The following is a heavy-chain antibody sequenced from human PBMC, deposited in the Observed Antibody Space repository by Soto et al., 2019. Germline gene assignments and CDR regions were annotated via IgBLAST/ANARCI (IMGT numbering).Heavy chain of an antibody. V-gene: IGHV4-34*02. Sequence: QVQLQQWGGGLLKPSETLSLTCDVYGGSFSGHFWGWIRQSPERGLEWIGEIGHTGATNYKASLHRRFIISLHTYKNQFTLRLSSVTAADTVVYFCASGTYPYDSVAHKKTLLFDSWGPGTLVTVSS. CDR3: ASGTYPYDSVAHKKTLLFDS. D-gene: IGHD3-22*01. CDR2: IGHTGAT. CDR1: GGSFSGHF. J-gene: IGHJ4*02.